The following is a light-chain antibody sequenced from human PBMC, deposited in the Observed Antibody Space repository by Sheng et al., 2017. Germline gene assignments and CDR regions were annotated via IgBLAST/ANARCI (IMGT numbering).Light chain of an antibody. V-gene: IGKV1-27*01. CDR3: QQSHSSPPLT. CDR1: EDFANY. Sequence: DIQLTQSPPSLSASIGDRVTITCRASEDFANYLAWYQQTPGRSPKLLIYATSALQSGVPSRFSGSGSGTDFTLAISSLQPDDFATYYCQQSHSSPPLTFGGGPTVEIK. CDR2: ATS. J-gene: IGKJ4*01.